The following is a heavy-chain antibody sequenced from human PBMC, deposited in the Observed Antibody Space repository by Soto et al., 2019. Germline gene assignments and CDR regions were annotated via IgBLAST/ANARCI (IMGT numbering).Heavy chain of an antibody. V-gene: IGHV1-2*04. D-gene: IGHD2-2*01. CDR1: GYTFTGYH. CDR3: ARARGLVVPAAMPLDY. CDR2: INPNSGGT. Sequence: GASVKVSCKASGYTFTGYHMHWVRQAPGQGLEWMGWINPNSGGTNYAQKFQGWVTMTRDTSISTAYMELSRLRSDDTAVYYCARARGLVVPAAMPLDYWGQGTLVTVSS. J-gene: IGHJ4*02.